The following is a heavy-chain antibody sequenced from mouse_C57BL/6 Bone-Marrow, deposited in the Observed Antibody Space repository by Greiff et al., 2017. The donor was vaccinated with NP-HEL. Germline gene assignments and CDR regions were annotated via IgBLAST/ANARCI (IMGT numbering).Heavy chain of an antibody. CDR3: ARGSAMDY. Sequence: QVQLKESGAELVRPGASVKLSCKASGYTFTDYYINWVKQRPGQGLEWIARIYPGSGNTYYNEKFKGKATLTAEKSSSTAYMQLSSLTSEDSAVYFCARGSAMDYWGQGTSVTVSS. CDR1: GYTFTDYY. CDR2: IYPGSGNT. J-gene: IGHJ4*01. V-gene: IGHV1-76*01.